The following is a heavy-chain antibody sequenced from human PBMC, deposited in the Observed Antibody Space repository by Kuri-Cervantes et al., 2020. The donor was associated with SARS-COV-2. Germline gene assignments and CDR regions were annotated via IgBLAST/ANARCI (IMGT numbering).Heavy chain of an antibody. CDR1: GGPISSAGYS. D-gene: IGHD2-2*02. Sequence: LRLSCAVPGGPISSAGYSWSWIRQPPGKGLEWLGYIYHSGSTYYNPSLTSPVTISVDRSKNQFSLKLSSVTAADTAVYYCAREIADCSSTSCYSRFDPWGQGTLVTVSS. V-gene: IGHV4-30-2*01. J-gene: IGHJ5*02. CDR2: IYHSGST. CDR3: AREIADCSSTSCYSRFDP.